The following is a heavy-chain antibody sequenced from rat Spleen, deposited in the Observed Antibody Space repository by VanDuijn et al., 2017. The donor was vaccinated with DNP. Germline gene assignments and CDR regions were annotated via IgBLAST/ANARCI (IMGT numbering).Heavy chain of an antibody. V-gene: IGHV4-2*01. D-gene: IGHD4-2*01. J-gene: IGHJ3*01. Sequence: EVELVESGGGLVQPGRSLKLSCAASGFNFDDFWMGWVRQAPGRGLEWLGEINEHSTIMNYIPFLRDKISFSRDNAQNTLYLQLSELGSEDTGIYYCVTRGDPYDNWFAYWGRGTLVTVSS. CDR1: GFNFDDFW. CDR2: INEHSTIM. CDR3: VTRGDPYDNWFAY.